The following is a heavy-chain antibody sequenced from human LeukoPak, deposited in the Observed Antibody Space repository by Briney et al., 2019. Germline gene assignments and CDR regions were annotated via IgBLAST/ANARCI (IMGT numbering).Heavy chain of an antibody. CDR1: GLTFSNSW. J-gene: IGHJ4*02. D-gene: IGHD5-18*01. CDR2: INPDGSKV. V-gene: IGHV3-7*01. CDR3: ARDRGYTSFDY. Sequence: TGGSLRLSCTAYGLTFSNSWMTWVRQTSGKELEWVATINPDGSKVDYVGSVRGRFTISRDNAKNSLYLQMSSLRAEDTAVFYCARDRGYTSFDYWGQGTLVAVSS.